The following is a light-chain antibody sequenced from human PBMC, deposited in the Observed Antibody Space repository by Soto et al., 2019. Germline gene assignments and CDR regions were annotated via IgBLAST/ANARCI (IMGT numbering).Light chain of an antibody. J-gene: IGKJ2*01. V-gene: IGKV1-5*03. CDR1: QNVSNW. CDR2: KAS. CDR3: QPYSTEST. Sequence: DVAMTESASTLPTSIGDRDTINCRASQNVSNWLAWYQQKPRKAPKLLIYKASRLETGVPSTFSARGSWTDFTLPTHKLQSDDFATSFCQPYSTESTFGHGTKLEIK.